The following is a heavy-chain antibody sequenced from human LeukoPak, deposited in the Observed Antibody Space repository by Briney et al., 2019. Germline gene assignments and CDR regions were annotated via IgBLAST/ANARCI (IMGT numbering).Heavy chain of an antibody. V-gene: IGHV4-59*01. CDR2: IYYSGST. D-gene: IGHD2-8*01. CDR1: GGSISSYY. CDR3: ARASGVLDFDY. Sequence: KPSETLSLTCTVSGGSISSYYWSWIRQPPGKGLEWIGYIYYSGSTNYNPSLKSRVTISVDTSKNQFSLKLSSVTAADTAVYYCARASGVLDFDYWGQGTLVTVSS. J-gene: IGHJ4*02.